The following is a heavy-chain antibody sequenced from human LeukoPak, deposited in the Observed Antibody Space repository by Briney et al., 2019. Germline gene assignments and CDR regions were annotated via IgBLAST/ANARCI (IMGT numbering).Heavy chain of an antibody. D-gene: IGHD3-22*01. CDR1: GGSISSSSYY. CDR2: IYYSGST. V-gene: IGHV4-39*01. Sequence: SETLSLTCTVSGGSISSSSYYWGWIRQPPGKGLEWIGSIYYSGSTYYNPSLKSRVTISVDTSKNQFSLKLSSVTAADTAVYYCARSHPDYYDSNGYLFEYWGQGTLVTVSS. J-gene: IGHJ4*02. CDR3: ARSHPDYYDSNGYLFEY.